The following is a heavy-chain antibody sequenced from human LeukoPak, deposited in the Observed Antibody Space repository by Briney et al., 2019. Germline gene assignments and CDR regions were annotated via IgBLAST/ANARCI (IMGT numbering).Heavy chain of an antibody. J-gene: IGHJ4*02. Sequence: PGGSLRLSCTASGFNFNNYWMHWVRQAPGKGLVWVSRMNNDGRVISYADSVNGRFTISRDNAKNTLYLQMNSLRAEDTAVYYCAREFEATGFWALDYWGQGTLVTASS. CDR1: GFNFNNYW. CDR3: AREFEATGFWALDY. CDR2: MNNDGRVI. D-gene: IGHD3-16*01. V-gene: IGHV3-74*01.